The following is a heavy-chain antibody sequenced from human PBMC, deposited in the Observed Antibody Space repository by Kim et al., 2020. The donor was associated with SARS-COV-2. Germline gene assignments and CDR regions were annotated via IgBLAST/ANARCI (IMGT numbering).Heavy chain of an antibody. CDR2: IIPIFGTA. V-gene: IGHV1-69*13. J-gene: IGHJ4*02. CDR3: ARQLISGRGDYFDY. D-gene: IGHD3-10*01. Sequence: SVKVSCKASGGTFSSYAITWVRQAPGQGLEWMGGIIPIFGTANYAQKFQGRVTITADESTSTAYMELSSLRSEDTAVYYCARQLISGRGDYFDYWGQGTLVTVSS. CDR1: GGTFSSYA.